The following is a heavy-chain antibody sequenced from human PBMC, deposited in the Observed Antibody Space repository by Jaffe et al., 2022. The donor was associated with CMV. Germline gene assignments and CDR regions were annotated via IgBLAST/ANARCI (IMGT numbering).Heavy chain of an antibody. CDR2: FRSGSGNT. CDR1: GFSFTSYG. V-gene: IGHV3-23*01. J-gene: IGHJ3*02. D-gene: IGHD3-3*01. Sequence: EVQLLESGGGVVQPGDSLRLSCVASGFSFTSYGMNWVRQAPGKGLEWVSGFRSGSGNTFYADSVKGRVTMSRDHSKNTVFLEMNSLRAEDTAIYFCAREMSISDYWRFPKAQEKDAFDMWGQGTMVIVSS. CDR3: AREMSISDYWRFPKAQEKDAFDM.